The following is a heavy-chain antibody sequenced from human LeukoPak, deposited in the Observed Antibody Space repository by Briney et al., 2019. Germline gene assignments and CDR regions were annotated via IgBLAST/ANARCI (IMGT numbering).Heavy chain of an antibody. CDR2: INPNSGDT. D-gene: IGHD7-27*01. V-gene: IGHV1-2*02. CDR3: AKVKPGPFES. Sequence: ASVKVSCKASGYTFTGYYMHWVRQAPGQGLEWMAWINPNSGDTTYAQKFQGRVTVTRDTSISTVYMELSRLPSDDTAIYYCAKVKPGPFESWGPGTPVPVSS. J-gene: IGHJ4*02. CDR1: GYTFTGYY.